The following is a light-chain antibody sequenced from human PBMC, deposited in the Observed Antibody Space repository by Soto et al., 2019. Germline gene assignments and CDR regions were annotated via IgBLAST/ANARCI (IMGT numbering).Light chain of an antibody. V-gene: IGKV1-5*03. CDR1: ESISRW. CDR3: QQYKSYSPYT. J-gene: IGKJ2*01. Sequence: DILVTQSASTLSASVGDRVTITCRASESISRWLAWYQQKPGQAPKLLIHRASTLATGVPSRISGSGSGTDFTLTISNLQPDDFATYYCQQYKSYSPYTFGQGTKVDIK. CDR2: RAS.